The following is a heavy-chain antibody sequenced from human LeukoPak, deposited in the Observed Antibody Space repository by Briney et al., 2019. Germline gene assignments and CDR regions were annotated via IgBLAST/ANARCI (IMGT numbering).Heavy chain of an antibody. Sequence: ASVKVSCKASGYTFTSYDINWVRQATGQGLEWMGWMNPNSGNTGYAQKFQGRVTITRNTSISTAYMELSSLRSEDTAVYYCARGPYYYDSSGYYYPADYFDYWGRGTLVTVSS. J-gene: IGHJ4*02. CDR3: ARGPYYYDSSGYYYPADYFDY. V-gene: IGHV1-8*03. D-gene: IGHD3-22*01. CDR1: GYTFTSYD. CDR2: MNPNSGNT.